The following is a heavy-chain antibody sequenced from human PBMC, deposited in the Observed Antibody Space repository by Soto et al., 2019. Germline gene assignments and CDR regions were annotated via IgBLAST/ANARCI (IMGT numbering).Heavy chain of an antibody. Sequence: HSCAASGETVRNYAMAWVRKAPGKGLEWVSSINDRGVSTYYADSVKGRFTTSRDNSKNTLYLQMKGLRVDDTAVYYCAKDESIAAAPFDPWGQGSLVTVSS. CDR3: AKDESIAAAPFDP. V-gene: IGHV3-23*01. J-gene: IGHJ5*02. CDR1: GETVRNYA. CDR2: INDRGVST. D-gene: IGHD6-25*01.